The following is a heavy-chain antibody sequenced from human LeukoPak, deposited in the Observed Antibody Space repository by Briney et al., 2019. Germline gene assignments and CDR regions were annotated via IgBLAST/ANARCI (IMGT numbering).Heavy chain of an antibody. J-gene: IGHJ4*02. CDR1: GGSISGSSYY. Sequence: SETLSLTCTVSGGSISGSSYYWGWIRQPAGKGLEWIGRIYTSGSTNYNPSLKSRVTISVDTSKNQFSLKLSSVTAADTAVYYCARDIVATSTFDYWGQGTLVTVSS. CDR3: ARDIVATSTFDY. D-gene: IGHD5-12*01. CDR2: IYTSGST. V-gene: IGHV4-61*02.